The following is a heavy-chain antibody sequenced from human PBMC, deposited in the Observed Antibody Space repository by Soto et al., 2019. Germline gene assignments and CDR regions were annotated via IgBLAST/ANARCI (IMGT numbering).Heavy chain of an antibody. CDR3: ARGRYYYGSGSYYLLSWFDP. CDR1: GVSISSYY. D-gene: IGHD3-10*01. J-gene: IGHJ5*02. CDR2: IYYSGST. Sequence: SETLSLTCTVSGVSISSYYWSWIRQPPGKGLEWIGYIYYSGSTNYNPSLKSRVTISVDTSKNQFSLKLSSVTAADTAVYYCARGRYYYGSGSYYLLSWFDPWGQGTLVTVSS. V-gene: IGHV4-59*01.